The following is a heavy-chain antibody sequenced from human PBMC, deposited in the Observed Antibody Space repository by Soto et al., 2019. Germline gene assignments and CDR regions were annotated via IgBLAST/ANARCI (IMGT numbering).Heavy chain of an antibody. CDR3: ARGPMTTVTTWGDWYLDL. J-gene: IGHJ2*01. Sequence: QVQLVESGGGVVQPGRSLRLSCATSGFTFSSYGMHWVRQGPGKGLEWVAVIWYDGTNKYYADSVNGRFTISRDDSKNTLYLQRNSLRAEDTAGYYCARGPMTTVTTWGDWYLDLWGRGTLVTVSS. V-gene: IGHV3-33*01. CDR2: IWYDGTNK. CDR1: GFTFSSYG. D-gene: IGHD4-17*01.